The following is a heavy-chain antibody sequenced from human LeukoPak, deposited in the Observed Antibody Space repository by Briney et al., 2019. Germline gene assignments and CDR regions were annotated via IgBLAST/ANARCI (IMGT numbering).Heavy chain of an antibody. CDR1: GFTFSSYA. V-gene: IGHV3-23*01. CDR2: ISGSGGST. CDR3: AKADGSGTYYYMDV. J-gene: IGHJ6*03. D-gene: IGHD3-10*01. Sequence: GGSLRLSCAASGFTFSSYAMSWVRQAPGKGLEWVSAISGSGGSTYHADSVKGRFTISRDNSKNTLYLQMNSLRAEDTAVYYCAKADGSGTYYYMDVWGKGTTVTVSS.